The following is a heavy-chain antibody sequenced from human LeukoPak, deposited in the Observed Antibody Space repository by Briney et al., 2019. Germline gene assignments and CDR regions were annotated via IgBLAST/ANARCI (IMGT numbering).Heavy chain of an antibody. CDR2: IYYSGST. D-gene: IGHD2-15*01. CDR1: GGSISSGDYY. Sequence: PSQTLSLTCTVSGGSISSGDYYWSWNRQPPGKGLEWIGYIYYSGSTYYNPSLKSRVTISVDTSKNQFSLKLSSVTAADTAVYYCATEPGDIHAFDIWGQGTMVTVSS. V-gene: IGHV4-30-4*01. CDR3: ATEPGDIHAFDI. J-gene: IGHJ3*02.